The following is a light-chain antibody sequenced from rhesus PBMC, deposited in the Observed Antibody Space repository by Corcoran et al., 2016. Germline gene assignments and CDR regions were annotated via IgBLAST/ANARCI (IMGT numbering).Light chain of an antibody. Sequence: DIQMTQSPSALSASVGDRVTISCRASQNIYSNLAWYQQKPGKAPKPLIYAASSLHTGIPSRFSGSGSGTDFTRTISSLKPEDSAAYYCQHYYEKPYSFGQGTKVEIK. CDR1: QNIYSN. CDR2: AAS. CDR3: QHYYEKPYS. V-gene: IGKV1S8*01. J-gene: IGKJ2*01.